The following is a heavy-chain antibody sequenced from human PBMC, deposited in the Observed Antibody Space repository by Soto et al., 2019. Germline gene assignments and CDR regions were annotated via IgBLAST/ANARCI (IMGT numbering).Heavy chain of an antibody. CDR3: ARDRVGGTYSSSWHNWFDP. CDR1: GGTFSSYT. J-gene: IGHJ5*02. CDR2: IIPILGIA. D-gene: IGHD6-13*01. V-gene: IGHV1-69*08. Sequence: QVQLVQSGAEVKKPGSSVKVSCKASGGTFSSYTISWVRQAPGQGLEWMGRIIPILGIANYAQKFQGRVTITADKSTSTAYMELSSLRSEDTAVYYCARDRVGGTYSSSWHNWFDPWGQGTLVTVSS.